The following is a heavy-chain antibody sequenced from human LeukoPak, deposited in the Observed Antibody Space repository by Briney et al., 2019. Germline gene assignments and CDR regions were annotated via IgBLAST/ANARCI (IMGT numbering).Heavy chain of an antibody. CDR3: TFEIGRSQGAFDI. CDR1: GFTFSKYA. J-gene: IGHJ3*02. CDR2: IWNDGSDE. V-gene: IGHV3-33*01. Sequence: PGGSLRLSCAASGFTFSKYAMHWVRQTPGKGLEWAAAIWNDGSDENYADSVKGRFTISSDNSKSTLYLQMNSLRAEDTAVYYCTFEIGRSQGAFDIWGQGTMITVSS. D-gene: IGHD1-26*01.